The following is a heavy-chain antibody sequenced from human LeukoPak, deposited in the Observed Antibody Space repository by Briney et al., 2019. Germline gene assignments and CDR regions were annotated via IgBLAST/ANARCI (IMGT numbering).Heavy chain of an antibody. CDR3: ARDIEGYCSGGSCYGAFDI. CDR1: GGSFSGYY. Sequence: SETLSLTCAVYGGSFSGYYWSWIRQPPGKGLEWIGEINHSGSTNYNPSLKSRVTISVDRSKNQFSLKLSSVTAADTAVYYCARDIEGYCSGGSCYGAFDIWGQGTMVTVSS. V-gene: IGHV4-34*01. J-gene: IGHJ3*02. CDR2: INHSGST. D-gene: IGHD2-15*01.